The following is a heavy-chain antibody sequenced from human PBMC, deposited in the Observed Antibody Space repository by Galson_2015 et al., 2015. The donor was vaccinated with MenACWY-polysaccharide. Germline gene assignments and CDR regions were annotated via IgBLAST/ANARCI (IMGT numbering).Heavy chain of an antibody. CDR1: FSSLLNPNSP. J-gene: IGHJ4*02. CDR2: IYYSGST. Sequence: LSLTFPFSFSSLLNPNSPSSFLLPPPGKGLEWIGSIYYSGSTNYNPSLKSRITISVDTTKSQFSLTVSSVTAADTAVYYCVRHTIGSSGWSRDYWGQGTLVTVSS. CDR3: VRHTIGSSGWSRDY. D-gene: IGHD6-19*01. V-gene: IGHV4-39*01.